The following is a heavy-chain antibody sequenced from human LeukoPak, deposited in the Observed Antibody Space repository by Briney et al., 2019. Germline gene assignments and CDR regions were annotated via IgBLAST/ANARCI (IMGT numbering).Heavy chain of an antibody. CDR3: ARDWKTNSFDY. CDR2: IYYDGSNI. V-gene: IGHV3-33*08. J-gene: IGHJ4*02. Sequence: GGSLRLSCAASGFTFSNAWMNWVRQAPGKGLEWVAFIYYDGSNIYYADYVKGRFTISRDISKNTLYLQMDSLRAEDTAIYYCARDWKTNSFDYWGQGTLVTVSS. CDR1: GFTFSNAW. D-gene: IGHD1-1*01.